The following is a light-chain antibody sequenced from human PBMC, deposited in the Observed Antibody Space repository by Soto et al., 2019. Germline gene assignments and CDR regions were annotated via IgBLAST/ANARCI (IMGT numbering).Light chain of an antibody. J-gene: IGLJ1*01. CDR2: NNN. V-gene: IGLV1-44*01. Sequence: QSVLTQPPSASGTPGQRVTISCSGGSSNIGTNAVNWYQQLPGTAPKLLIYNNNQPPSGVPDRFTGSKSGPSASLAISGLQSEDEDNSYCAAWDDSLNGYVVGTGTKVTVL. CDR1: SSNIGTNA. CDR3: AAWDDSLNGYV.